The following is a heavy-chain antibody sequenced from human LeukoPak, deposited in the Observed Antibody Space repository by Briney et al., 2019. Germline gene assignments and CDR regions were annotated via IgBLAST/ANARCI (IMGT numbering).Heavy chain of an antibody. CDR3: VRGLISAAGTFDY. Sequence: GGSLRLSCAASGFTFSSYAMSWVRQAPGKGLEWVSAISGSGGSTYYADSVKGRFTISRDNSKNTLYLQMNSLRAEDTAVYYCVRGLISAAGTFDYWGQGTLVTVSS. J-gene: IGHJ4*02. CDR2: ISGSGGST. CDR1: GFTFSSYA. D-gene: IGHD6-13*01. V-gene: IGHV3-23*01.